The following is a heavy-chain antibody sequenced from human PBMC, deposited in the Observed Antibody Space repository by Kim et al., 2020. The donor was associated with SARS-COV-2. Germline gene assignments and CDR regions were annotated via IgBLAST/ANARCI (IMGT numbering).Heavy chain of an antibody. D-gene: IGHD2-2*01. J-gene: IGHJ6*02. V-gene: IGHV3-7*03. CDR2: IKQDGSEK. Sequence: GGSLRLSCAASGFTFSSYWMSWVRQAPGKGLEWVANIKQDGSEKYYVDSVKGRFTISRDNAKNSLYLQMNSLRAEDTAVYYCARDAVPAVISPHYYYGMDVWGQGTTVTVSS. CDR3: ARDAVPAVISPHYYYGMDV. CDR1: GFTFSSYW.